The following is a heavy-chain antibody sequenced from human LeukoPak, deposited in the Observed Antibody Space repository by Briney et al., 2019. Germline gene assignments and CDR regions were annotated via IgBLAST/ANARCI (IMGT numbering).Heavy chain of an antibody. V-gene: IGHV4-4*07. CDR2: IYTSGST. Sequence: SETLSLTCTVSGGSISSYYWSWIRQPAGKGLEWIGRIYTSGSTNYNPSLKSRVTMSVDTSKNQFSLKLSSVTAADTAVYCCARDLVAAAPHNDAFDIWGQGTMVTVSS. CDR3: ARDLVAAAPHNDAFDI. CDR1: GGSISSYY. J-gene: IGHJ3*02. D-gene: IGHD6-13*01.